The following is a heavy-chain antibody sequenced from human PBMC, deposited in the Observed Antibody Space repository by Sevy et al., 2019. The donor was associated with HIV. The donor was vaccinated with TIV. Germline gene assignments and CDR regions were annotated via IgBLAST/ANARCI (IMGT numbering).Heavy chain of an antibody. CDR1: GFTFSSYG. J-gene: IGHJ5*01. V-gene: IGHV3-30*18. CDR2: ISYDGSNK. CDR3: AKGGQWLVRDWFDS. Sequence: GGSLRLSCAASGFTFSSYGMHWVRQAPGKGLDWVTVISYDGSNKYYADSVKGRFTISRDNSKNTLYLQMNSLRVEDTAVYYCAKGGQWLVRDWFDSWGQGTLVTVSS. D-gene: IGHD6-19*01.